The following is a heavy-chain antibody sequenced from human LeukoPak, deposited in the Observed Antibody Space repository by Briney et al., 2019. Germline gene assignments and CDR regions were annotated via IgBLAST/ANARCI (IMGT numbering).Heavy chain of an antibody. J-gene: IGHJ4*02. D-gene: IGHD6-13*01. CDR3: ARCIAATGTLDY. Sequence: SGPALVKPTQTLTLTCTFSGFSLSTNGMAVTWVRQPPGKALKWLARIDWDDDKYYSASLKTRLTISKDTSKNQVVLTMTNMDPVGTATYFCARCIAATGTLDYWGQGALVTVSS. V-gene: IGHV2-70*11. CDR1: GFSLSTNGMA. CDR2: IDWDDDK.